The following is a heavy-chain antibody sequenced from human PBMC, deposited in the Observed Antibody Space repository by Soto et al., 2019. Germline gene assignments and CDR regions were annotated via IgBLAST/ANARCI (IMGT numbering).Heavy chain of an antibody. CDR1: CGSITYVSNHD. V-gene: IGHV4-59*08. D-gene: IGHD3-10*01. CDR3: ARQGFGVLHGLVDV. CDR2: ISDIAYT. Sequence: SETLSVTCTVSCGSITYVSNHDCSWLRLPQGKGLEWIGYISDIAYTSYNPSLKGRVSISVDTSKNQFSLTLTSVTAADTAVYYCARQGFGVLHGLVDVWGQGTTVT. J-gene: IGHJ6*02.